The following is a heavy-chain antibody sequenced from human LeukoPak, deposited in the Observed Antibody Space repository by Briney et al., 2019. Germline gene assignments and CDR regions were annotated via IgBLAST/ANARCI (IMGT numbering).Heavy chain of an antibody. J-gene: IGHJ4*02. CDR2: VGTGGDT. CDR1: GFTFNNFA. Sequence: GRSLRLSCAASGFTFNNFAMGWVRQAPGKGLEWVSTVGTGGDTYYADSVKGRFTISRDNSKSTVYLQMNSLRADDTALYYCAKGGRLGYSGSFYFDYWGQGTLVTVSS. V-gene: IGHV3-23*01. D-gene: IGHD1-26*01. CDR3: AKGGRLGYSGSFYFDY.